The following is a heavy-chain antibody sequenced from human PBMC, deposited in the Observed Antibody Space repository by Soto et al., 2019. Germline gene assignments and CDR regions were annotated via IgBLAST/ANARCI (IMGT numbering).Heavy chain of an antibody. D-gene: IGHD5-12*01. Sequence: GGSLRLSCAASGFTFSNAWMSWVRQAPGKGREWVGRIKSKTDGGTTDYAAPVKGRFTIARDDSKNTLYLQMNSLKTEDTAVYYCTTDLWGIVATYGMDVWGQGTTVTVSS. V-gene: IGHV3-15*01. CDR3: TTDLWGIVATYGMDV. CDR1: GFTFSNAW. CDR2: IKSKTDGGTT. J-gene: IGHJ6*02.